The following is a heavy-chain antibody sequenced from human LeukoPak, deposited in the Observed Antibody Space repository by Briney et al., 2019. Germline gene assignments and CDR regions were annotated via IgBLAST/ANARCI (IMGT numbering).Heavy chain of an antibody. CDR1: GYTFSNFD. V-gene: IGHV1-69*13. Sequence: ASVKVSCKASGYTFSNFDINWVRQAPGQGLEWMGGIIPIFGTANYAQKFQGRVTITADESTSTAYMELSSLRSEDTAVYYCARDSPLGTIFGVVIPYYFDYWGQGTLVTVSS. J-gene: IGHJ4*02. CDR3: ARDSPLGTIFGVVIPYYFDY. CDR2: IIPIFGTA. D-gene: IGHD3-3*01.